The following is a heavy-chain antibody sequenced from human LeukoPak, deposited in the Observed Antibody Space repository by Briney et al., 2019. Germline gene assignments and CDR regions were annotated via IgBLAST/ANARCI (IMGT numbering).Heavy chain of an antibody. CDR3: TADILTGYYFDY. D-gene: IGHD3-9*01. Sequence: WIRQPPGKGLEWVGRIKSKTDGGTTDYAAPVKGRFTISRDDSKNTLYLQMNSLKTEDTAVYYCTADILTGYYFDYWGQGTLVTVSS. V-gene: IGHV3-15*01. CDR2: IKSKTDGGTT. J-gene: IGHJ4*02.